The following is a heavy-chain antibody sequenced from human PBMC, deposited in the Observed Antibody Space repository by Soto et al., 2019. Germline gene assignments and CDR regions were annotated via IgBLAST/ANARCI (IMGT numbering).Heavy chain of an antibody. V-gene: IGHV4-59*01. CDR3: ARDVGSSHGPGHPHYFDY. D-gene: IGHD2-2*01. Sequence: SETLSLTCTVSGGSISSCYWSWIRQPPGKGLEWIGYIYYSGSTNYNPSLKSRVTISVDTSKNQFSLKLSSVTAADTAVYYCARDVGSSHGPGHPHYFDYWGQGTLVTVSS. CDR1: GGSISSCY. CDR2: IYYSGST. J-gene: IGHJ4*02.